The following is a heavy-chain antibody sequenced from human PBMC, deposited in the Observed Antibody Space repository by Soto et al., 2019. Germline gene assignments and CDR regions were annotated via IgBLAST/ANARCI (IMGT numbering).Heavy chain of an antibody. J-gene: IGHJ4*02. CDR3: TREPPHGYRFDY. Sequence: QVQLVQSGTEVKKPGASVKVSCKTSGYTFTSYFIHWVRQAPGQGLEWMGMVNPTYGSTNYAQKFQGRXXMXRXXSTSTVYMERSSLRSADTAVYYCTREPPHGYRFDYWGQGTLVTVSS. CDR2: VNPTYGST. V-gene: IGHV1-46*03. D-gene: IGHD5-18*01. CDR1: GYTFTSYF.